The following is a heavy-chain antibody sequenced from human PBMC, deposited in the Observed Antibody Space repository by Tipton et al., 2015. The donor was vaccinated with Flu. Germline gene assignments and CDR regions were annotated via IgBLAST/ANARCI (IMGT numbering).Heavy chain of an antibody. CDR2: IYYTGTT. D-gene: IGHD1-26*01. V-gene: IGHV4-39*01. J-gene: IGHJ4*02. CDR1: GGFISGTTYY. Sequence: TLSLTCTVSGGFISGTTYYWGWIRQPPGKGLEWMGSIYYTGTTYYNPSPESRVTVSVDAPKNQFSLTLTSVTAADTALYYCARMISGSQTYFDYWGQGTLVPVSS. CDR3: ARMISGSQTYFDY.